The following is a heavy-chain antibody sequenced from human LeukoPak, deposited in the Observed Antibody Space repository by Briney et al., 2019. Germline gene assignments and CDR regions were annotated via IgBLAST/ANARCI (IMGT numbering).Heavy chain of an antibody. CDR1: GYTFTSNG. J-gene: IGHJ1*01. D-gene: IGHD3-22*01. CDR2: MSVYNGNT. V-gene: IGHV1-18*01. Sequence: SVKLSCKASGYTFTSNGISWVWKGLGQGLERVGWMSVYNGNTNDAQEHQGRVTMTTGTSTSTAYMELRSLRSDDTAVYYCARDELDSSNYHAEYFQHWGQGTLVTVSS. CDR3: ARDELDSSNYHAEYFQH.